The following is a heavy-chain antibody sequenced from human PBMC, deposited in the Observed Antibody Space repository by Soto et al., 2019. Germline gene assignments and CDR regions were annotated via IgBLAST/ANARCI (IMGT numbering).Heavy chain of an antibody. CDR2: IYHSGST. J-gene: IGHJ4*02. D-gene: IGHD1-26*01. CDR1: SGSIRSGGYS. Sequence: PSETLSLTCTISSGSIRSGGYSWNWIRQPPGKGLEWIGYIYHSGSTYYNPSLKSRVTISIDRSKNQFSLNLSSVTAADTGVYYCATYGNRVGPRRTFDYWGQGTLVTVSS. CDR3: ATYGNRVGPRRTFDY. V-gene: IGHV4-30-2*01.